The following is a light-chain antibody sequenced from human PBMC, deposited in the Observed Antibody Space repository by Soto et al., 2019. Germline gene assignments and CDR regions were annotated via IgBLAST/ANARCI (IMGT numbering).Light chain of an antibody. CDR1: SSDIGTYDY. V-gene: IGLV2-14*01. CDR3: SSYTTTSTPVV. Sequence: QSALTQPASVSGSPGQSITISCTGTSSDIGTYDYVSWYQHHPGKAPKRMIYEVTNRPSGVSDRFSGSKSGKTASLTISGLQAEDEADYYCSSYTTTSTPVVFGGGTKLTVL. J-gene: IGLJ2*01. CDR2: EVT.